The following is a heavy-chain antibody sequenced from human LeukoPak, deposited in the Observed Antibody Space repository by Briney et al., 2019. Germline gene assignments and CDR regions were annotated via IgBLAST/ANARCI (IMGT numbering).Heavy chain of an antibody. J-gene: IGHJ4*02. CDR1: GFPFSSYW. CDR3: TRVGYIDEGIDY. CDR2: IKQDGSKK. D-gene: IGHD5-24*01. V-gene: IGHV3-7*04. Sequence: SGGSLSLSCVASGFPFSSYWMTWVRQAAEKGLEWVANIKQDGSKKSYVDSVKGRFTISRDNAKNSLYLQMNSLRAEDTAIYYCTRVGYIDEGIDYCGQGTLVTVSS.